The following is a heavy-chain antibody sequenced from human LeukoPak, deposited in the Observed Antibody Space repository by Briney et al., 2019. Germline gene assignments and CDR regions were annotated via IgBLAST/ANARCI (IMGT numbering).Heavy chain of an antibody. D-gene: IGHD4-17*01. J-gene: IGHJ4*02. CDR1: GGTFSSYA. Sequence: EASVKLSCKASGGTFSSYAISWVRQAPGQGLEWMGGIIPIFGTANYAQKFQGRVTITTDESTSTAYMELSSLRSEDTAVYYCARARDSYGDYDYWGQGTLVTVSS. V-gene: IGHV1-69*05. CDR2: IIPIFGTA. CDR3: ARARDSYGDYDY.